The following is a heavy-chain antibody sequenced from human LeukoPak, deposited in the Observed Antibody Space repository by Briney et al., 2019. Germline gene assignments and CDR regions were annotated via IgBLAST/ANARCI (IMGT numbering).Heavy chain of an antibody. V-gene: IGHV3-13*01. D-gene: IGHD2-15*01. CDR3: ARDISVCSGGSCYDNWFDP. CDR1: GFTFSSYW. CDR2: IGTAGDT. Sequence: PGGSLRLSCAASGFTFSSYWMSWVRQATGKGLEWVSAIGTAGDTYYPGSVKGRFTISRENAKNSLYLQMNSLRAEDTAVYYCARDISVCSGGSCYDNWFDPWGQGTLVTVSS. J-gene: IGHJ5*02.